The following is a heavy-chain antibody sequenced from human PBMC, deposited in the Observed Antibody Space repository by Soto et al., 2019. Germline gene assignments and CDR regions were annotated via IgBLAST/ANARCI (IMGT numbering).Heavy chain of an antibody. D-gene: IGHD1-7*01. Sequence: SETLSLTCTVSGGSISSYYWSWIRQPPGKGLEWIGYIYYSGSTNYNPSLKSRVTISVDTSKNQFSLKLSSVTAADTAVYYCARASMVTGTTGIDYWGQGTLVTVSS. CDR2: IYYSGST. CDR3: ARASMVTGTTGIDY. V-gene: IGHV4-59*01. J-gene: IGHJ4*02. CDR1: GGSISSYY.